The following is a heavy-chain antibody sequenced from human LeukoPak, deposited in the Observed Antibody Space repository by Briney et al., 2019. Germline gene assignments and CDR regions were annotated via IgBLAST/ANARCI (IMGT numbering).Heavy chain of an antibody. D-gene: IGHD6-6*01. Sequence: ASVKVSCKASGYTFTGYYMHWVRQAPGQGLEWMGWINPNSGGTNYAQKFQGRVTMTRDTSISTAYMELSRLRSDDTAVYYRALKARAGEQLLYRGQGTLVTVSS. J-gene: IGHJ4*02. CDR2: INPNSGGT. CDR1: GYTFTGYY. CDR3: ALKARAGEQLLY. V-gene: IGHV1-2*02.